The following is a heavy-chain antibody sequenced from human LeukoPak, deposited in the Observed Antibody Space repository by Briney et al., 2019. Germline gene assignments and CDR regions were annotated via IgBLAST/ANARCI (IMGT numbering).Heavy chain of an antibody. J-gene: IGHJ5*02. CDR1: GGSISSYY. CDR2: IYYSGST. Sequence: SETLSLTCTVSGGSISSYYWSWIRQPPGKGLEWIGYIYYSGSTNYNPSLKSRVTISVDTSKNQFSLKLSSVTAADTAVYYCARYLLLRWFDPWGQGTLVTVSS. D-gene: IGHD2-15*01. CDR3: ARYLLLRWFDP. V-gene: IGHV4-59*01.